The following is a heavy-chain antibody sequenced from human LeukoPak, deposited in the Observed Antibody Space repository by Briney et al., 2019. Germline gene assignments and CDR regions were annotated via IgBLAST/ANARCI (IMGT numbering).Heavy chain of an antibody. J-gene: IGHJ4*02. CDR1: GFTFSSYA. CDR3: AKDWTTVVTPKGYYFDS. Sequence: GGSLRLSCAASGFTFSSYAMSWVRQAPGKGLEWVSAISGSGGSTYYADSVKGRFTISRDNSKNTLYLQMNSLRVEDTAVYYCAKDWTTVVTPKGYYFDSWGQGTLVTVSS. D-gene: IGHD4-23*01. CDR2: ISGSGGST. V-gene: IGHV3-23*01.